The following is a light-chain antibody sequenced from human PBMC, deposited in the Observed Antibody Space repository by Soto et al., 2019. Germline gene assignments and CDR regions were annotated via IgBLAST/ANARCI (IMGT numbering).Light chain of an antibody. CDR2: RAS. J-gene: IGKJ1*01. V-gene: IGKV3-15*01. CDR1: QSVSSN. Sequence: EIVMKQSPATLSVSPGERATLSCRASQSVSSNLAWYQQKPGQAPRLLIYRASTRATGIPARFSGSGSGTEFNLTISSLQSEDFAVYYCQQYNNWPPWTFGQGTKVEIK. CDR3: QQYNNWPPWT.